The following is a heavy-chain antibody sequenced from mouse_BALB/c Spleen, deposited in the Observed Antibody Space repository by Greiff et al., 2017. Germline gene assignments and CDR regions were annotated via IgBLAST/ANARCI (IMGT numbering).Heavy chain of an antibody. CDR1: GFTFSSFG. V-gene: IGHV5-17*02. Sequence: EVKLQESGGGLVQPGGSRKLSCAASGFTFSSFGMHWVRQAPEKGLEWVAYISSGSSTIYYADTVKGRFTISRDNPKNTLFLQMTSLRSEDTAMYYCARQRRMDYWGQGTSVTVSS. CDR3: ARQRRMDY. CDR2: ISSGSSTI. J-gene: IGHJ4*01.